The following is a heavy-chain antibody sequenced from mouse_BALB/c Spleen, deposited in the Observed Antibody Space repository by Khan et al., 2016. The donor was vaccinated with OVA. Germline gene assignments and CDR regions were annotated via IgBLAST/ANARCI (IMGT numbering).Heavy chain of an antibody. V-gene: IGHV1-77*01. D-gene: IGHD2-2*01. Sequence: QVQLQQSGAELARPGASVKLSCKASGYTFTDYYINWVKQRTGQGLEWIGEIYPGSGNTYYNEKFKDKATLTADKSSTPAFMPLNSLTSEDSSVYFCARSGIGSFAYWGQGTLVTVSA. CDR3: ARSGIGSFAY. CDR1: GYTFTDYY. CDR2: IYPGSGNT. J-gene: IGHJ3*01.